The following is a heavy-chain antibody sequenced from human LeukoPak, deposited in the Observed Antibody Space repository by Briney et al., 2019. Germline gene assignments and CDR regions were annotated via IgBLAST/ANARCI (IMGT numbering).Heavy chain of an antibody. CDR1: GFTFSDYY. J-gene: IGHJ5*02. CDR3: AKATGDRLDWFDP. Sequence: GGSLRLSCAASGFTFSDYYMSWVRQAPGKGLEWVSHIKSDGTATNYADSMKGRFTISRDNSKNTLYLQMNSLRAEDTAVYYCAKATGDRLDWFDPWGQGTLVTVSS. CDR2: IKSDGTAT. D-gene: IGHD7-27*01. V-gene: IGHV3-11*06.